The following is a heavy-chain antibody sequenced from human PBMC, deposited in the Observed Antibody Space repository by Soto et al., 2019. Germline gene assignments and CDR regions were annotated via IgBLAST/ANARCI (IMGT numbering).Heavy chain of an antibody. J-gene: IGHJ4*02. Sequence: QVQLQESGPGLVKPSETLSLTCTVSGGSISSYYWSWIRQPPGKGLEWIGYIYYSESTNYNPSLKSRVTISVDTSKNQFSLKLSSVTAADTAVYYCARLNYYDSSGRPFDYWGQGTLVTVSS. CDR1: GGSISSYY. V-gene: IGHV4-59*08. CDR2: IYYSEST. CDR3: ARLNYYDSSGRPFDY. D-gene: IGHD3-22*01.